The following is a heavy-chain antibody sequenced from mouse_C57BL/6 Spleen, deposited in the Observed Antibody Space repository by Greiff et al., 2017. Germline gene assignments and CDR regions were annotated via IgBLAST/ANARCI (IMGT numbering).Heavy chain of an antibody. D-gene: IGHD3-3*01. CDR3: AAGQYYFDY. V-gene: IGHV1-80*01. Sequence: VKLQQSGAELVKPGASVKISCKASGYAFSRYWMNWVKQRPGKGLEWIGQIYPGDGDTNYNGKFKGKATLTADKSSSTAYMQLSSLTSEDSAVYFCAAGQYYFDYWGQGTTLTVSS. CDR2: IYPGDGDT. J-gene: IGHJ2*01. CDR1: GYAFSRYW.